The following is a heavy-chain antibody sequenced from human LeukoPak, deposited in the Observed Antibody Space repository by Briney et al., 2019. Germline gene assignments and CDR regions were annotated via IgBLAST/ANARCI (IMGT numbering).Heavy chain of an antibody. J-gene: IGHJ5*02. CDR1: GFTFSYHW. V-gene: IGHV3-7*03. CDR3: AKTDYYVRFDP. CDR2: IKNDGAVK. Sequence: PGGSLTLSCAASGFTFSYHWMTWVRQAPGKGLEWVANIKNDGAVKNYVDSVKGRFTISRDNSKNTLFLQMNSLRAEDTAVYYCAKTDYYVRFDPWGQGTLVTVSS. D-gene: IGHD3-10*02.